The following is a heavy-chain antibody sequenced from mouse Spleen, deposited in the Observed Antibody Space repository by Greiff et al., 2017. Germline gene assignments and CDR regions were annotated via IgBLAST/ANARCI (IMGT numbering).Heavy chain of an antibody. V-gene: IGHV5-16*01. Sequence: DVMLVESEGGLVQPGSSMKLSCTASGFTFSDYYMAWVRQVPEKGLEWVANINYDGSSTYYLDSLKSRFIISRDNAKNILYLQMSSLKSEDTATYYCAIYYYGSSTFAYWGQGTLVTVSA. CDR3: AIYYYGSSTFAY. D-gene: IGHD1-1*01. J-gene: IGHJ3*01. CDR1: GFTFSDYY. CDR2: INYDGSST.